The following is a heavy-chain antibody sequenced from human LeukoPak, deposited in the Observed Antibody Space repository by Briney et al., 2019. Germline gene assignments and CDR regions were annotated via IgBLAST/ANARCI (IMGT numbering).Heavy chain of an antibody. D-gene: IGHD4-17*01. CDR3: ANDYGDFSEYYGMDV. J-gene: IGHJ6*02. Sequence: GGSLRLSCAASGFTFSSYGMHWVRQAPGKGLEWVAVISYDGSNKYYADSVKGRFTISRDNSKNTLYLQMNSLRAEDTAVYYCANDYGDFSEYYGMDVWGQGTTVTVSS. V-gene: IGHV3-30*18. CDR1: GFTFSSYG. CDR2: ISYDGSNK.